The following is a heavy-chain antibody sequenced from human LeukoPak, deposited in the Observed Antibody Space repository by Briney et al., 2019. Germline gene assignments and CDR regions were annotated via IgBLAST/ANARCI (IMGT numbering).Heavy chain of an antibody. Sequence: ASVKVSCKASGGTFSSYAISWVRQAPGQGLEWMGRIIPIFGTANYAQKFQGRDTITTDESTSTAYMELSSLRSEDTAVYYCARTDSSGYLTDYWGQGTLVTVSS. V-gene: IGHV1-69*05. CDR2: IIPIFGTA. CDR3: ARTDSSGYLTDY. J-gene: IGHJ4*02. D-gene: IGHD3-22*01. CDR1: GGTFSSYA.